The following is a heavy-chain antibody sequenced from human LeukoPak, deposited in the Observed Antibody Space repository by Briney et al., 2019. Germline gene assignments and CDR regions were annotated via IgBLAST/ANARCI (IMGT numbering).Heavy chain of an antibody. CDR3: AKQGGWGGALSLFDS. V-gene: IGHV4-39*01. CDR2: MLYRGST. J-gene: IGHJ4*02. Sequence: SETLSLTCTVSGFSISTTSYYWGWIRQTPGKGLEWIGSMLYRGSTYYSPSLRSRVIISVDASKNQFFLTLSPVTAADTAVYYCAKQGGWGGALSLFDSWVQGTLITVSS. D-gene: IGHD4/OR15-4a*01. CDR1: GFSISTTSYY.